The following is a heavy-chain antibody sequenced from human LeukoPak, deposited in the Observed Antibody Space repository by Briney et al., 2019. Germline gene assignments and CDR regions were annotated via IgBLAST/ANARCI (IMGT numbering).Heavy chain of an antibody. Sequence: SETLSLTCTVSGGSISSYYWSWIRQPPGKGLGWIGYIYYSGSTNYNPSLKSRVTISVDTSKNQFSLKLSSVTAAGTAVYYCARDRSRSSGYYYVNFYWYFDLWGRGTLVTVSS. V-gene: IGHV4-59*01. CDR3: ARDRSRSSGYYYVNFYWYFDL. CDR2: IYYSGST. J-gene: IGHJ2*01. D-gene: IGHD3-22*01. CDR1: GGSISSYY.